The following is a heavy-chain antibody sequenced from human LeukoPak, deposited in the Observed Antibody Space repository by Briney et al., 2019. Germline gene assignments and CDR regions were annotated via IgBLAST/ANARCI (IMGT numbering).Heavy chain of an antibody. J-gene: IGHJ4*02. CDR1: GGSFSGYY. D-gene: IGHD1-26*01. CDR3: ARAYSGSYHFDY. Sequence: SETLSLACAVYGGSFSGYYWSWIRQPPGKGLEWIGEINHSGSTNYNPSLKSRVTMSVDTSKNQFSLKLSSVTAADTAVYYCARAYSGSYHFDYWGQGTLVTVSS. V-gene: IGHV4-34*01. CDR2: INHSGST.